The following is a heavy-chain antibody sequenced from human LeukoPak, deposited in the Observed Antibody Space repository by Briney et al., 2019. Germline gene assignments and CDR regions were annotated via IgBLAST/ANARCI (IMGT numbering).Heavy chain of an antibody. CDR2: IIPIFGTA. CDR3: ARDAGVSSFGSFDY. CDR1: GGTFSSYA. V-gene: IGHV1-69*05. Sequence: GASVKVSCRASGGTFSSYAISWVRLAPGQGLEWMGGIIPIFGTANYAQKFQGRVTITTDESTSTAYMELSSLRSEDTSVYYCARDAGVSSFGSFDYWGQGTLVTVSS. J-gene: IGHJ4*02. D-gene: IGHD3-16*01.